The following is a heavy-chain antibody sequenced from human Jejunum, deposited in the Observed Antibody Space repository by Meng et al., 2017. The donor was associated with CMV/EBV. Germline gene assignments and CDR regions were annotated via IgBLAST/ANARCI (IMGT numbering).Heavy chain of an antibody. CDR3: ARDLSGYYSFVDY. D-gene: IGHD3-22*01. J-gene: IGHJ4*02. Sequence: VQVVQSWDEVKKPGASGKVSCKASGYTFTSYDINWVRQGTGQGLEWMGRINPTNGGANYAQQFQGRVTMTTDTSISTAYMELSRLRSDDTAVYYCARDLSGYYSFVDYWGQGTLVTVSS. CDR2: INPTNGGA. V-gene: IGHV1-2*06. CDR1: GYTFTSYD.